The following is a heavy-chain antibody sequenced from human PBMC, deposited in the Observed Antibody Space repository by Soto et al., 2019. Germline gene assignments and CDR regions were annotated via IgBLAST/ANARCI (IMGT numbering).Heavy chain of an antibody. J-gene: IGHJ6*02. CDR1: GCSISSYY. CDR3: ARSTAYCSGGSCYSNYGMDV. V-gene: IGHV4-59*01. D-gene: IGHD2-15*01. CDR2: IYYRGTT. Sequence: SETLSLTCTVSGCSISSYYWSWVRQPPGKGLEWIGDIYYRGTTNYNPSLKSRVTMAADTSKNQFSLKLTSVTAADTALYYCARSTAYCSGGSCYSNYGMDVWGQGTSVTVSS.